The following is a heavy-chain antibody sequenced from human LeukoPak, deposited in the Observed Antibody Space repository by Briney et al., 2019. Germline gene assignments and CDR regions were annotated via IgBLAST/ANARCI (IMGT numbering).Heavy chain of an antibody. CDR2: ITGSGGNT. J-gene: IGHJ4*02. Sequence: GASLRLSCAASGFTFSNYAMSWVRQAPGKGLEWVSAITGSGGNTYYADSVKGRFTISRDNSKNTLYLQMNSLRAEDTAVYYCAKWGDYDVLAGYYVSDYWGQGTLVTVSS. V-gene: IGHV3-23*01. D-gene: IGHD3-9*01. CDR1: GFTFSNYA. CDR3: AKWGDYDVLAGYYVSDY.